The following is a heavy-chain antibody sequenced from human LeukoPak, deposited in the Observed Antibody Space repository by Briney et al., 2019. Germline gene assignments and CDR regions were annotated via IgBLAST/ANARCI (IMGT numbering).Heavy chain of an antibody. CDR3: ASRSSIWSGYQDTLYYFDS. V-gene: IGHV4-59*01. Sequence: WETLSLTCTVSCGSISSYYWSWIRQPPGKRLEWIGHIYYSGSTNYNPSLKSRVTISVDTSKNQFSLKLSSVTAADTAVYYCASRSSIWSGYQDTLYYFDSWGQGTLVTVSS. CDR2: IYYSGST. CDR1: CGSISSYY. J-gene: IGHJ4*02. D-gene: IGHD3-3*01.